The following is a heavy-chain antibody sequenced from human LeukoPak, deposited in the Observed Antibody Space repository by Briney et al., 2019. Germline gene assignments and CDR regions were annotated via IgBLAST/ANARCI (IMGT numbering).Heavy chain of an antibody. D-gene: IGHD3-16*02. CDR1: GFTFSSYA. V-gene: IGHV3-23*01. CDR2: ISGSGGST. J-gene: IGHJ4*02. Sequence: GGSLRLSCAASGFTFSSYAMGWVRQAPGKGLEWVSAISGSGGSTYYADSVKGRFTISRDNSKNTLYLQMNSLRAEDTAVYYCAKDSQYDYVWGSYRSTHFDYWGQGTLVTVSS. CDR3: AKDSQYDYVWGSYRSTHFDY.